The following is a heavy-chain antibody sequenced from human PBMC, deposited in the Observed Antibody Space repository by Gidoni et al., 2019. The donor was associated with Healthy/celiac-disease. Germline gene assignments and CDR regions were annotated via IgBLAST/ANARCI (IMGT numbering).Heavy chain of an antibody. CDR1: GFTFSSYG. D-gene: IGHD2-2*01. V-gene: IGHV3-48*01. Sequence: EVQLVESGGGLVQPGGSLRLSCAASGFTFSSYGMNWVRQAPGKGLEWVSYISSSSSTIYYADSVKGRFTISRDNAKNSLYLQMNSLRAEDTAVYYCARDHRPYCSSTSCHFDYWGQGTLVTVSS. CDR3: ARDHRPYCSSTSCHFDY. J-gene: IGHJ4*02. CDR2: ISSSSSTI.